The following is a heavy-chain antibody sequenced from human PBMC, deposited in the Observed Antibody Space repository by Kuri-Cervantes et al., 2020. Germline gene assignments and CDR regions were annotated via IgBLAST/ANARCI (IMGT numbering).Heavy chain of an antibody. V-gene: IGHV1-2*02. CDR2: INPNSGGT. CDR1: GCTFTGYY. Sequence: ASVKVSCKASGCTFTGYYMHWVRQAPGQGLEWMGWINPNSGGTNYAQKFQGRVTMTRDTSISTAYMELSRLRSDDTAVYYCASSPSYYYYMDVWGKGTTVTVSS. CDR3: ASSPSYYYYMDV. J-gene: IGHJ6*03.